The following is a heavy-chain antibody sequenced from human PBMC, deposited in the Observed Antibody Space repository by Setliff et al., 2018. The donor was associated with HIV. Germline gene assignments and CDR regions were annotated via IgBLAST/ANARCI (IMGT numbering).Heavy chain of an antibody. D-gene: IGHD1-26*01. CDR1: GYIFTDYY. V-gene: IGHV1-2*02. CDR3: ARDRIEGATDAFDI. CDR2: INPNSGAT. J-gene: IGHJ3*02. Sequence: ASVKVSARASGYIFTDYYIHWVRQAPAQGLEWMGWINPNSGATNYAQKFQGRVTMTRATSISTAYMDLSRLRSDDTAVYYCARDRIEGATDAFDIWGQGTMVTVSS.